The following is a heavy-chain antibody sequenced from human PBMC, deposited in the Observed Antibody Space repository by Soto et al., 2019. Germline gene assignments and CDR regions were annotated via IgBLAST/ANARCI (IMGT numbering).Heavy chain of an antibody. V-gene: IGHV3-30*03. CDR2: ISYDGSNK. J-gene: IGHJ4*02. D-gene: IGHD3-10*01. CDR3: ATGGHMVRGPRGYFDY. CDR1: GFTFSSYG. Sequence: QVQLVESGGGVVQPGRSLRLSCAASGFTFSSYGMHWVRQAPGKGLEWVAGISYDGSNKYYADSVKGRFTISRDSSKNTMYLPMNRLRVEDTAVYYCATGGHMVRGPRGYFDYWGQGTLVTVSS.